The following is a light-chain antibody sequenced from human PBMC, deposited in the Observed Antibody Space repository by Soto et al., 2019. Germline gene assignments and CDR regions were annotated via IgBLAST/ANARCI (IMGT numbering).Light chain of an antibody. Sequence: QSVLTQPASVSGSPGQSIAVACTGTSSDVGRYNYVSWYQQHPGKAPKLMIFDVSKRPSGVSDRFSGSKSGNTASLTISGLQAEDEADYYCSSYTTSTANVFGTGTKLTVL. V-gene: IGLV2-14*01. CDR3: SSYTTSTANV. CDR1: SSDVGRYNY. J-gene: IGLJ1*01. CDR2: DVS.